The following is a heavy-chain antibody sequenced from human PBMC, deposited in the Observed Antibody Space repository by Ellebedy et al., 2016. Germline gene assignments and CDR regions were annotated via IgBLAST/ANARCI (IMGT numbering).Heavy chain of an antibody. CDR3: ARGDGGFGEWTFDY. CDR2: IDPKSGGT. J-gene: IGHJ4*02. D-gene: IGHD3-10*01. Sequence: ASVKVSCXASGYSFTDYYVHWVRQAPGQGLEWMGLIDPKSGGTNYAQKFQGWVTMTRDMSISTAYMEVSRLKSDDTAVYYCARGDGGFGEWTFDYWGQGTLVTVSS. CDR1: GYSFTDYY. V-gene: IGHV1-2*04.